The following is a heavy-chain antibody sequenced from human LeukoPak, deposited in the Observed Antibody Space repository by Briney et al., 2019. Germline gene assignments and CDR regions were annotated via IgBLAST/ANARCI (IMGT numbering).Heavy chain of an antibody. CDR3: ARGGLTIAEATTSWYLDY. CDR1: GFTFNTYG. CDR2: IWYDGSNE. Sequence: GRSLRLSCAASGFTFNTYGMHWVRQAQGKGLEWVALIWYDGSNENYADSVKGRFTISRDNSRNTLYLQMNSLRGEDTAVYYCARGGLTIAEATTSWYLDYWGQGTLVTVPS. D-gene: IGHD1-26*01. V-gene: IGHV3-33*01. J-gene: IGHJ4*02.